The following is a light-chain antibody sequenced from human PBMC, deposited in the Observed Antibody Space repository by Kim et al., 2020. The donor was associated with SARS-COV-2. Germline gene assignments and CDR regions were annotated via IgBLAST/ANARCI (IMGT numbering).Light chain of an antibody. CDR3: QQFANSLNT. V-gene: IGKV3-20*01. Sequence: LSPGGRATLSCRGNQSHSYCYVAWYQQKPGRAPRLLIYGASSRATGIPDRFSGSGSGTDFTLTINRLEPEDFAVYYCQQFANSLNTLGQGTELEI. CDR1: QSHSYCY. CDR2: GAS. J-gene: IGKJ2*01.